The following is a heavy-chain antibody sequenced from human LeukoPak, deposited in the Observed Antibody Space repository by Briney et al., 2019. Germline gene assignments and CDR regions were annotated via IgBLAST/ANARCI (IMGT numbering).Heavy chain of an antibody. CDR3: ARRGIAARPGGYYFDY. V-gene: IGHV3-30-3*01. CDR1: GFTVSSNY. Sequence: GGSLRLSCAASGFTVSSNYMSWVRQAPGKGLEWVAVISYDGSNKYYADSVKGRFTISRDNSKNTLYLQVNSLRAEDTAVYYCARRGIAARPGGYYFDYWGQGTLVTVSS. D-gene: IGHD6-6*01. J-gene: IGHJ4*02. CDR2: ISYDGSNK.